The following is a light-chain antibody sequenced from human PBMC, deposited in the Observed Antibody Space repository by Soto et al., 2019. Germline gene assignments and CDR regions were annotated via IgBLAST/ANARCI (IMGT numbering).Light chain of an antibody. V-gene: IGKV3-20*01. Sequence: EIVLTQSPDTLSLSPGERAALSCRASPSVSSSYLAWYQQKPGQAPRLLIYGASSRATGIPDRFSGSGSGTDFTLTISRLEPEGFAVYYCQQYGSSHTFGQGTKLEIK. J-gene: IGKJ2*01. CDR2: GAS. CDR1: PSVSSSY. CDR3: QQYGSSHT.